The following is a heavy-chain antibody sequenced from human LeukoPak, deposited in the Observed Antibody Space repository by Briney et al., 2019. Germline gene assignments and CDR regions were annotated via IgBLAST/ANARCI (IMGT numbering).Heavy chain of an antibody. CDR1: GGSFSGYY. Sequence: NPSETLSLTCAVYGGSFSGYYWSWIRQPPGKGLEWIGEINHSGSTNYNPSLKSRVTISVDTSKNQFSLKLSSVTAADTAVYYCSRGGYYYYMDVWGKGTTVTVSS. CDR3: SRGGYYYYMDV. V-gene: IGHV4-34*01. CDR2: INHSGST. J-gene: IGHJ6*03.